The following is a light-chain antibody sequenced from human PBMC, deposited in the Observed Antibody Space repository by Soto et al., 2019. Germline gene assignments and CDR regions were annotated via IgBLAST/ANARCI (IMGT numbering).Light chain of an antibody. CDR1: SGYSSYK. V-gene: IGLV9-49*01. Sequence: QPVLTQPPSASASLGASVTLTCTLSSGYSSYKVDWYQQRPGKGPRFVMRVGTGGIVGFKGDGIPHRFSVLGSGLNRYLTIENIQEEDESDYHCGADHGSGSTFVYVFGTGTKLTVL. J-gene: IGLJ1*01. CDR2: VGTGGIVG. CDR3: GADHGSGSTFVYV.